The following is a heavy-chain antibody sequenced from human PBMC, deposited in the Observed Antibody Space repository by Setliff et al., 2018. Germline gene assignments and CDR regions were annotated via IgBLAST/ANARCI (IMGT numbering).Heavy chain of an antibody. CDR3: ARHVGIRGRGYNYYYYYMDV. D-gene: IGHD3-10*01. Sequence: SETLSLTCAVYGESFSDSYWSWVRQPPGKGLEWIGDIYHSGITNYNPSLKSRVTMSVDTSRNQFSLKLSSVTAADTAVYYCARHVGIRGRGYNYYYYYMDVWGKGTTVTVSS. J-gene: IGHJ6*03. CDR2: IYHSGIT. CDR1: GESFSDSY. V-gene: IGHV4-34*01.